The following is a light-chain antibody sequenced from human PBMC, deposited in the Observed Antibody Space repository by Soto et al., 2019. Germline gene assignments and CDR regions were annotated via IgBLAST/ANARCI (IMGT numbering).Light chain of an antibody. Sequence: EVVLSQSPGTLSLSPGESATLSCRASQIVNTFYLAWYQQKPGQAPRLLIYDASSRATGIPARFSGSGSGTKFTLSISSLQSEDFAVYYCQQYNNWPITFGQGTRLEIK. CDR1: QIVNTFY. CDR2: DAS. CDR3: QQYNNWPIT. J-gene: IGKJ5*01. V-gene: IGKV3D-15*01.